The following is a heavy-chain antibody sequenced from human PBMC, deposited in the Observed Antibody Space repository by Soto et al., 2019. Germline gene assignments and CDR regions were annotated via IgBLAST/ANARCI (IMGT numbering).Heavy chain of an antibody. CDR3: ARIKLAVGPDSSGYYWSVFDY. Sequence: QVQLVESGGGVVQPGRSLRLSCAASGFTFSSYAMHWVRQAPGKGLEWVAVISYDGSNKYYADSVKGRFTISRDNSKNTLYLQMNSLRAEDTAVYYCARIKLAVGPDSSGYYWSVFDYWGQGTLVTVSS. D-gene: IGHD3-22*01. CDR2: ISYDGSNK. J-gene: IGHJ4*02. CDR1: GFTFSSYA. V-gene: IGHV3-30-3*01.